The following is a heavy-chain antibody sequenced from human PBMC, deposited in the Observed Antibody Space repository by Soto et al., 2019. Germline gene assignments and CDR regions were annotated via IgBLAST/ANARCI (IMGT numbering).Heavy chain of an antibody. CDR3: ARAPFWSGYFDY. CDR1: GSTFTSYA. D-gene: IGHD3-3*01. Sequence: GASVKVSCKASGSTFTSYAMHWVRQAPGQRLEWMGWINAGNGNTKYSQKFQGRVTLTRDTSASTAYMELSRLRSEDTAVYYCARAPFWSGYFDYWGQGTLVTVSS. V-gene: IGHV1-3*01. J-gene: IGHJ4*02. CDR2: INAGNGNT.